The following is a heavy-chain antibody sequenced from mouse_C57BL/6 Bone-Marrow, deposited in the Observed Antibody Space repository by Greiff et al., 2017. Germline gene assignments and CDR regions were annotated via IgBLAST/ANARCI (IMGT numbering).Heavy chain of an antibody. CDR3: TRWSNYDY. CDR1: GFNIKDDY. Sequence: EVQLVESGAELVRPGASVKLSCTASGFNIKDDYMHWVKQRPEQGLEWIGWIDPENGDTEYASKFQGKATITADTSSNTAYLQLSSLTSEDTAVYYCTRWSNYDYWGQGTTLTVSS. J-gene: IGHJ2*01. CDR2: IDPENGDT. V-gene: IGHV14-4*01. D-gene: IGHD2-5*01.